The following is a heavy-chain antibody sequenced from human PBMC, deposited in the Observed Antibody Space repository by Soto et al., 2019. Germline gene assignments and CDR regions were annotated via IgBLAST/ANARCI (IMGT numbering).Heavy chain of an antibody. CDR1: GGSISGSYYY. D-gene: IGHD1-20*01. CDR2: VFYTVFT. J-gene: IGHJ4*02. CDR3: ATSKKGYNWNYFEH. V-gene: IGHV4-39*01. Sequence: SETLSLTCAVSGGSISGSYYYCGWLLHSPGKGPEWIGSVFYTVFTSYNPSLESRVSVSVDTSKNQLSLKVSVVSAADTAVYYCATSKKGYNWNYFEHWGQGALVTVSS.